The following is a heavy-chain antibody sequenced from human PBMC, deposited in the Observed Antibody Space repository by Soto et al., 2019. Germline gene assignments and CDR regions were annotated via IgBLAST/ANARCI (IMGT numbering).Heavy chain of an antibody. J-gene: IGHJ4*02. CDR1: GFTFSSYS. V-gene: IGHV3-48*02. D-gene: IGHD3-3*01. CDR3: ARDRASHYDFWSGYAN. CDR2: ISSSSSTI. Sequence: HPGGSLRRSCAASGFTFSSYSMNWGRQAPGKGLEWVSYISSSSSTIYYADSVKGRFTISRDNAKNSLYLQMNSLRDEDTAVYYCARDRASHYDFWSGYANWGQGTLVTVSS.